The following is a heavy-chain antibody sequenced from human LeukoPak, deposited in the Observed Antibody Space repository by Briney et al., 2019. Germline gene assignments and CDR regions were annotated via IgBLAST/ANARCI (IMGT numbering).Heavy chain of an antibody. CDR3: ARRDCVGDCYSNWFDP. J-gene: IGHJ5*02. Sequence: GASVKVFCKASGYTFTNYFMHWARQAPGQGLEWMGIINPRGGSTGYAQKFQGRITMTTDMSTRTVYMELSSLESEDTAVYYCARRDCVGDCYSNWFDPWGQGTLVTVSS. CDR2: INPRGGST. V-gene: IGHV1-46*01. CDR1: GYTFTNYF. D-gene: IGHD2-21*02.